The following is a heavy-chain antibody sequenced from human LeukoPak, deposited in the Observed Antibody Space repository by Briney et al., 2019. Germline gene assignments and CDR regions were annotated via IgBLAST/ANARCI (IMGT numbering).Heavy chain of an antibody. V-gene: IGHV4-4*02. J-gene: IGHJ6*03. Sequence: PSETLSLTCTVSGDSISSSNWWSWVRQPPGKGLEWIGEIYHSGRTNYNPSLKSRVTISVDTSKNQFSLKLSSVTAADTAVYYCARHPFYYGSGSHQPYYMDVWGKGTTVTISS. CDR1: GDSISSSNW. CDR3: ARHPFYYGSGSHQPYYMDV. D-gene: IGHD3-10*01. CDR2: IYHSGRT.